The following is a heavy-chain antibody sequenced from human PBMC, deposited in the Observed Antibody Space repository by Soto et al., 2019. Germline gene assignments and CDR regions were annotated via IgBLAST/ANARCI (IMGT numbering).Heavy chain of an antibody. Sequence: GGSLRLSCAASGFTLSGSAMHWVRQASGNGLEWVGRIRSKANSYATAYAASVKGRFTISRDDSKNTAYLQMNSLKTEDTAVYYCTTSDYGDYYYYGMDVWGQGTTVIVAS. D-gene: IGHD4-17*01. CDR3: TTSDYGDYYYYGMDV. CDR1: GFTLSGSA. J-gene: IGHJ6*02. V-gene: IGHV3-73*01. CDR2: IRSKANSYAT.